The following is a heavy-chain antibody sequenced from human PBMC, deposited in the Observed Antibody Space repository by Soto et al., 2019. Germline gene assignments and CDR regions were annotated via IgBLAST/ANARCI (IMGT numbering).Heavy chain of an antibody. V-gene: IGHV3-23*01. D-gene: IGHD5-12*01. J-gene: IGHJ4*02. CDR1: GFTFISYV. CDR2: ISGSTVST. Sequence: EVQLLESGGGLVQPGGSLRLSCAASGFTFISYVMSWVRQAPGKWLEWVAGISGSTVSTYYADSVKGRFTISRDNSKNTLFLQMNILRAEETAIYYCAKVRYSGTYWDSWGQGAMVTVTS. CDR3: AKVRYSGTYWDS.